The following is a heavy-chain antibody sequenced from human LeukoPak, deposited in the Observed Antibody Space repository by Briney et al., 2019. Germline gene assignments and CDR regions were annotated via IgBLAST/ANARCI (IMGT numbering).Heavy chain of an antibody. V-gene: IGHV4-34*01. D-gene: IGHD1-14*01. J-gene: IGHJ4*02. CDR3: ARGRNLGSSPRGY. CDR2: INHSGST. Sequence: SGTLSLTCAVYGGSFSGYYWNWVRQPPGKALQWIGEINHSGSTNYNPSLNSRVTISVDTSKNQFSLKLNSVTAADTAVYYCARGRNLGSSPRGYGGQGTLVTVSS. CDR1: GGSFSGYY.